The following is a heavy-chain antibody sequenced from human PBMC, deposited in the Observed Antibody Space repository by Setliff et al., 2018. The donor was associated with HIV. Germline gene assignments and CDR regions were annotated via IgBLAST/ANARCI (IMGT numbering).Heavy chain of an antibody. D-gene: IGHD2-21*02. V-gene: IGHV1-2*02. CDR3: ARAPIYCGGDCYLFDY. J-gene: IGHJ4*02. CDR1: GYTFFEYY. CDR2: INPYNGAT. Sequence: ASVKVSCKASGYTFFEYYMFWLRQAPGQGLEWMGWINPYNGATKSAHKFQGRGTVTRDTSLTTTYMELTRLTSDDTAIYYCARAPIYCGGDCYLFDYWGQGTLVTVSS.